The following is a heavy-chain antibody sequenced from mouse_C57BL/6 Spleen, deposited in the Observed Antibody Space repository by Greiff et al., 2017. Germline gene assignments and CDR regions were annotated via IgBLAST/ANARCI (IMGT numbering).Heavy chain of an antibody. CDR2: INPSTGGT. CDR3: ARGVTTVLDY. V-gene: IGHV1-42*01. D-gene: IGHD1-1*01. CDR1: GYSFTGYY. J-gene: IGHJ2*01. Sequence: VQLKESGPELVKPGASVKISCKASGYSFTGYYMNWVKQSPEKSLEWIGEINPSTGGTTYNQKFKAKATLTVDKSSSTAYMQLKSLTSEDSAVYYCARGVTTVLDYWGQGTTLTVSS.